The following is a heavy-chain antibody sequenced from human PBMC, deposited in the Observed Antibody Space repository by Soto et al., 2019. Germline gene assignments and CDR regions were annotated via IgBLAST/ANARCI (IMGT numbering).Heavy chain of an antibody. CDR2: ISSSSSYI. CDR3: AREGDSGSTYYFDY. CDR1: GFTFSSYS. D-gene: IGHD3-10*01. J-gene: IGHJ4*02. V-gene: IGHV3-21*01. Sequence: EVQLVESGGGLVKPGGSLRLSCAASGFTFSSYSMNWVRQAPGKGLEWVSSISSSSSYIYYADSVKGRFTISRDNAKNSLNLQMNSLRAEDTAVYYCAREGDSGSTYYFDYWGQGTLVTVSS.